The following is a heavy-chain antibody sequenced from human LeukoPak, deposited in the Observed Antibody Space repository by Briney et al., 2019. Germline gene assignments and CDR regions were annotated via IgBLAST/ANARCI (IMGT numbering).Heavy chain of an antibody. CDR1: GGTSSSYA. J-gene: IGHJ5*02. CDR3: ARGPFWSGYWFQP. V-gene: IGHV1-69*05. D-gene: IGHD3-3*01. CDR2: IIPIFGTA. Sequence: ASVKVSYKASGGTSSSYAISWVRQAPGQGLEWMGGIIPIFGTANYAQKFQGRVTITTDESTSTAYMELSSLRSEDTAVYYCARGPFWSGYWFQPWGQGTLVTVSS.